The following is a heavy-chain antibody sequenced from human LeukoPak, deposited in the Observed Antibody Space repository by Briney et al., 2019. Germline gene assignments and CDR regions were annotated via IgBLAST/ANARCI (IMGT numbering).Heavy chain of an antibody. CDR1: GGSFSGYY. J-gene: IGHJ4*02. D-gene: IGHD1-26*01. Sequence: SSETLSLTCAVYGGSFSGYYWSWIRQPPGKGLEWIGEINHSGSTNYNPSLKSRVTISVDTSKNQFSLKLSSVTAADTAVYYCARVGATTSDYWGQGTLVTVSS. CDR3: ARVGATTSDY. CDR2: INHSGST. V-gene: IGHV4-34*01.